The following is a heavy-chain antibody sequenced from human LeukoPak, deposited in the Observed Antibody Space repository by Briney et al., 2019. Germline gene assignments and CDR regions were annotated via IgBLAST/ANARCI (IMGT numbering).Heavy chain of an antibody. CDR2: IVVGSGNT. Sequence: SVKVSCKASGFTFTSSAVQWVRQARGQRLEWIGWIVVGSGNTNYAQKFQERVTITRDMSTSTAYMELSSLRSEDTAVYYCVADLGGGYYIYWGRGTLVTVSS. J-gene: IGHJ4*02. V-gene: IGHV1-58*01. D-gene: IGHD3-3*01. CDR3: VADLGGGYYIY. CDR1: GFTFTSSA.